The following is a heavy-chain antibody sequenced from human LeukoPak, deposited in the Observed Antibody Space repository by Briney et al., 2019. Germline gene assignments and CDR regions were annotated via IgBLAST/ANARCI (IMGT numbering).Heavy chain of an antibody. V-gene: IGHV3-7*01. J-gene: IGHJ3*02. CDR2: IKQDGSEK. Sequence: GGCLRLSCAASGFTFSSYWMSWVRQAPGKGLGWVANIKQDGSEKYYVDSVKGRFTISRDNAKNSLYLQMNSLRAEDTAVYYCAGSWSPYDAFDIWGQGTMVTVSS. CDR1: GFTFSSYW. D-gene: IGHD6-13*01. CDR3: AGSWSPYDAFDI.